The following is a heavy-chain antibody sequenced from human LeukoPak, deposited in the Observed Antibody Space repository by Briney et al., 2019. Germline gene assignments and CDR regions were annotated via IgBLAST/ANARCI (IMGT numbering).Heavy chain of an antibody. V-gene: IGHV3-74*01. CDR1: GFTFSNYW. Sequence: GGSLRLSCAASGFTFSNYWMHWARQAPGKGPVWVSRINSDGNITTYADSVKGRFAFSRDNAKNALYLEMSSLRAEDTAVYYCARELSGSSSRHFDYWGQGTLVTVSS. J-gene: IGHJ4*02. D-gene: IGHD6-13*01. CDR2: INSDGNIT. CDR3: ARELSGSSSRHFDY.